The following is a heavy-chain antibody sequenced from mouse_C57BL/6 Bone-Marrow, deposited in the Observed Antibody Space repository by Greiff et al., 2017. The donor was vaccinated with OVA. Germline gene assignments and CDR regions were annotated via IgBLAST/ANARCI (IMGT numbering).Heavy chain of an antibody. CDR1: GYTFTDYY. CDR3: ARSDGYPYYFDY. J-gene: IGHJ2*01. Sequence: EVKVVESGPVLVKPGASVKMSCKASGYTFTDYYMNWVKQSHGKSLEWIGVINPYNGGTSYNQKFKGKATLTVDKSSSTAYMELNSLTSEDSAVYYCARSDGYPYYFDYWGQGTTLTVSS. V-gene: IGHV1-19*01. D-gene: IGHD2-3*01. CDR2: INPYNGGT.